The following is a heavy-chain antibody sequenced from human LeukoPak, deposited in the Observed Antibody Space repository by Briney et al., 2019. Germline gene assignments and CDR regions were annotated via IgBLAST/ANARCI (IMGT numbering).Heavy chain of an antibody. CDR2: INYRGST. V-gene: IGHV4-30-4*08. D-gene: IGHD3-3*01. CDR1: GGSISSNNYY. Sequence: PSETLSLTCTVSGGSISSNNYYWGWIRQSPGKGLEWIGYINYRGSTYYNPSLKSRVTISVDTSKNQFSLKLSSVTAADTAVYYCARVEVAFLYYFDYWGQGTLVTVSS. J-gene: IGHJ4*02. CDR3: ARVEVAFLYYFDY.